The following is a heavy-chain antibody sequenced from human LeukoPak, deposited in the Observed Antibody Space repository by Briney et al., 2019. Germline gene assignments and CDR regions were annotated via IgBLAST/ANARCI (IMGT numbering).Heavy chain of an antibody. Sequence: GGSLRLSCAASGFTFSDHYMSWIRQAPGKGLEWVSYISSSGSTIYYADSVKGRFTISRDNAKNSLYLQMNSLRAEDTAVYYCARRGVLWFGELFYYGMDVWGQGTTVTVSS. CDR1: GFTFSDHY. CDR2: ISSSGSTI. D-gene: IGHD3-10*01. J-gene: IGHJ6*02. CDR3: ARRGVLWFGELFYYGMDV. V-gene: IGHV3-11*01.